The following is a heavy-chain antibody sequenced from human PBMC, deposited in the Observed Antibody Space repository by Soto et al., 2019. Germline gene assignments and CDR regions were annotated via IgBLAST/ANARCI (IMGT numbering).Heavy chain of an antibody. J-gene: IGHJ4*02. D-gene: IGHD2-2*01. CDR2: ISSSSSYI. CDR3: ARGQSAMPRIHFDY. Sequence: EVQLVESGGGLVKPGGSLRLSCAASGFTFSSYSMNWVRQAPGKGLEWVSSISSSSSYIYYADSVKGRFTISRDNAKNSLYLQMNSLRAEDTAVYYCARGQSAMPRIHFDYWGQGTLVTVSS. CDR1: GFTFSSYS. V-gene: IGHV3-21*01.